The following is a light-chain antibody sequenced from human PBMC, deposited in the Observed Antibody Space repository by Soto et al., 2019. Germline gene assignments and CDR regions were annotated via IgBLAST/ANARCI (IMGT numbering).Light chain of an antibody. V-gene: IGLV2-14*03. CDR3: TSYTPSSTYV. Sequence: QSVLTQPASVSGSPGQSITISCTGTSSDVGNYDYVSWYQQYPGKAPKLMIYAVSRRPSGVSNRFSGSKSGNTASPTISGLQAEDEADYYCTSYTPSSTYVFGTGTKLTVL. CDR1: SSDVGNYDY. CDR2: AVS. J-gene: IGLJ1*01.